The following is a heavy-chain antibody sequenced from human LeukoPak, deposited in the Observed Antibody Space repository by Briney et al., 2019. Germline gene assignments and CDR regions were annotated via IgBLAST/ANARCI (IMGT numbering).Heavy chain of an antibody. D-gene: IGHD3-22*01. CDR2: ISGSGGST. CDR1: GFTFSSYA. CDR3: ARKANYYYDSSGYYYQDSYYFDY. J-gene: IGHJ4*02. V-gene: IGHV3-23*01. Sequence: PGGSLRLSCAASGFTFSSYAMSWVRQAPGKGLEWVSAISGSGGSTYYADSVKGRFTISRDNSKSTLYLQMNSLRAEDTAVYYCARKANYYYDSSGYYYQDSYYFDYWGQGTLVTVSS.